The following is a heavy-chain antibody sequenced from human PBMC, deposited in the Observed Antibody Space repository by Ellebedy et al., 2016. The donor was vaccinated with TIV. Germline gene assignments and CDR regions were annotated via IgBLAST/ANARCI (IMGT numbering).Heavy chain of an antibody. CDR2: IYPGDSDT. D-gene: IGHD2-2*01. CDR1: GSNFAGYW. J-gene: IGHJ6*03. Sequence: GESLKISXKASGSNFAGYWIGWVRQMPGKGLEWMGIIYPGDSDTRYSPSFKGHVTISADKSTGTAYLQWSGLKASDSAMYYCARRVERRSSSDTFYYYYMDVWGKGTTVTVSS. CDR3: ARRVERRSSSDTFYYYYMDV. V-gene: IGHV5-51*01.